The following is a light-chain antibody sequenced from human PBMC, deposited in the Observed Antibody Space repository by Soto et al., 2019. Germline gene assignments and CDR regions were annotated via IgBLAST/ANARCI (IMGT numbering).Light chain of an antibody. Sequence: EIMMTQSPATLSVSPGERATLSCRASQSVRGNLAWYQQKPGQAPRLLIYGASTRATDIPARFSGSGSETEFTLTISSLQSEDFAIYYCQQYINWPLTFGGGTKVEIK. CDR1: QSVRGN. CDR3: QQYINWPLT. V-gene: IGKV3-15*01. CDR2: GAS. J-gene: IGKJ4*01.